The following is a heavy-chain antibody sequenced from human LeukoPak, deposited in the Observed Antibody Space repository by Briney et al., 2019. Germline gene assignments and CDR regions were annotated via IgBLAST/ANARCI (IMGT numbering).Heavy chain of an antibody. CDR2: IYSGGST. CDR3: ARFTHGGDFDY. CDR1: GFTVSSNY. Sequence: GGSLRLSCAASGFTVSSNYMSWVRQAPGKGLEWVSVIYSGGSTSYADSVKGRFTISRDNSKNTLYLQMNSLRAEDTAVYYCARFTHGGDFDYWGQGTLVTVSS. J-gene: IGHJ4*02. D-gene: IGHD2-21*01. V-gene: IGHV3-66*01.